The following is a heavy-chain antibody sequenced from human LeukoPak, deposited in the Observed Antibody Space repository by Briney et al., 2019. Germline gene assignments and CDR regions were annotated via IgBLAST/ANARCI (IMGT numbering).Heavy chain of an antibody. CDR2: ISGSSSST. Sequence: PGGSLRLSCAASGFTFSSYVMRWVRQAPGKGLEWVSAISGSSSSTYYADSVKGRFTISRDNSKNTLYLQMNSLRAEDTAVYYCAKDFVLRSVNFRGGGDAFDIWGQGTMVTVSS. CDR3: AKDFVLRSVNFRGGGDAFDI. V-gene: IGHV3-23*01. CDR1: GFTFSSYV. J-gene: IGHJ3*02. D-gene: IGHD2/OR15-2a*01.